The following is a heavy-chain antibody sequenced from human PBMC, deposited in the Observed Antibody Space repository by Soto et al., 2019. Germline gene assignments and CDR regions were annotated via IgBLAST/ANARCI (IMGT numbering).Heavy chain of an antibody. V-gene: IGHV1-69*13. Sequence: ASVKVSCKASGGTFSSYAISWVRQAPGQGLEWMGGIIPIFGTANYAQKFQGGVTITADESTSTAYMELSSLRSEDTAVYYCSTTGGAARLHYGMGVWGQGTTVTVSS. D-gene: IGHD6-6*01. J-gene: IGHJ6*02. CDR3: STTGGAARLHYGMGV. CDR2: IIPIFGTA. CDR1: GGTFSSYA.